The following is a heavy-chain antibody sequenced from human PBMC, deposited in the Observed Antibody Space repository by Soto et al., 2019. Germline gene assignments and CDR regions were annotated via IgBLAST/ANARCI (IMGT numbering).Heavy chain of an antibody. J-gene: IGHJ4*02. CDR1: GYSFTSYW. CDR2: IYPGDSDT. V-gene: IGHV5-51*01. D-gene: IGHD2-2*01. Sequence: PGESLKISCKGSGYSFTSYWIGLVRQMPGKGLEWMGIIYPGDSDTRYSPSFQGQVTISADKSISTASLQWSSLKASDTAMYYCASPQPWDCSSTSCYSGFDYWGQGTLVTVSS. CDR3: ASPQPWDCSSTSCYSGFDY.